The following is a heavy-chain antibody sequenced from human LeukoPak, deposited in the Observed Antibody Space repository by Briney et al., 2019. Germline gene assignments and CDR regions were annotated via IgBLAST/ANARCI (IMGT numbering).Heavy chain of an antibody. D-gene: IGHD6-6*01. J-gene: IGHJ4*02. V-gene: IGHV4-38-2*02. CDR3: ARAPLYSSSSGFKFDY. CDR2: IYHSGST. CDR1: GYSISSGYY. Sequence: SETLSLTCTVSGYSISSGYYWGWIRQPPGKGLEWIGSIYHSGSTYYNPSLKSRVTISVDTSKNQFSLKLSSVTAADTAVYYCARAPLYSSSSGFKFDYWGQGTLVTVSS.